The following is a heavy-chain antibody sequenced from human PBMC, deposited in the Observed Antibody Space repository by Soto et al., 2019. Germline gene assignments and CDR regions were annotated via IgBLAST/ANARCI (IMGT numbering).Heavy chain of an antibody. Sequence: QVQLVESGGGVVQPGRSLRLSCAASGFTFNSYGMHWVRQAPGKGLEWVAVISYDGSNKYYADSVKGRFTISRDNSKNTLYLQMNSLRAEDTAVYYFAKVRSSKGARGAFDIWGQGTMVTVSS. J-gene: IGHJ3*02. CDR3: AKVRSSKGARGAFDI. V-gene: IGHV3-30*18. CDR2: ISYDGSNK. D-gene: IGHD3-10*01. CDR1: GFTFNSYG.